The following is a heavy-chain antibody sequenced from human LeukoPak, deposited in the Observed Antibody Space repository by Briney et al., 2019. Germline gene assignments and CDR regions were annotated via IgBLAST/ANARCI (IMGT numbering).Heavy chain of an antibody. D-gene: IGHD5-18*01. Sequence: SQTLSLTCTVSGGSISSGSYYWSWIRQPAGKGLEWIGRIYTSGSTNYNPSLKSRFTISVDTSKNQFSLKLSSVTAADTAVYYCARGAHSYGIGEVGFDYWGQGTLVTVSS. CDR2: IYTSGST. CDR1: GGSISSGSYY. CDR3: ARGAHSYGIGEVGFDY. V-gene: IGHV4-61*02. J-gene: IGHJ4*02.